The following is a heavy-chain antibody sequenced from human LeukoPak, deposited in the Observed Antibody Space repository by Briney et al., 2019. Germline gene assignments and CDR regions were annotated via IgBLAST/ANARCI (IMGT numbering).Heavy chain of an antibody. CDR1: GGSFSGYY. CDR2: INHSGST. CDR3: ASDRGSGSWYGRDY. D-gene: IGHD6-13*01. Sequence: SETLSLTCAVYGGSFSGYYWSWIRQPPGRGLEWIGEINHSGSTNYNPSLKSRVTISVDTSKNQISLKLSSVTAADTAVYYCASDRGSGSWYGRDYWGQGTLVTVSS. V-gene: IGHV4-34*01. J-gene: IGHJ4*02.